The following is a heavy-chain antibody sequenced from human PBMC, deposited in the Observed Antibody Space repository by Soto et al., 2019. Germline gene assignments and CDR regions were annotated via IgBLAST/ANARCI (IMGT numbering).Heavy chain of an antibody. J-gene: IGHJ4*02. CDR3: AKLAPTSNTWY. V-gene: IGHV3-23*01. CDR1: GCTFSQYA. Sequence: EVQLLESGGGLVQPGGYLRLSCAPSGCTFSQYAMIWVRQTPGKGLEWVSAIDATGAYTYYKDSVKGRFTVSRDNPTNRMYLQMSSLRAEDTAVYYCAKLAPTSNTWYWGQGTVVTVSS. CDR2: IDATGAYT. D-gene: IGHD6-6*01.